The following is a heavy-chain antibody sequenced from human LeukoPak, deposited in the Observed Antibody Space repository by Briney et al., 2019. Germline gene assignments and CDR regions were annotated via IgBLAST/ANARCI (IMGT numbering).Heavy chain of an antibody. J-gene: IGHJ3*02. CDR2: ISSSSSYI. D-gene: IGHD5-24*01. V-gene: IGHV3-21*04. CDR3: AGVRWLPSEADAFDI. Sequence: GGSPRLSCAASGFTFSSYSMNWVRQAPGKGPEWVSSISSSSSYIYYADSVKGRFTISRDNSKNTLYLQMNSLRAEDTAVYYCAGVRWLPSEADAFDIWGQGTMVTVSS. CDR1: GFTFSSYS.